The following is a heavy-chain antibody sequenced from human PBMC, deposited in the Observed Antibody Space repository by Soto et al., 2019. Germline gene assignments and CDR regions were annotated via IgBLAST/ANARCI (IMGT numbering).Heavy chain of an antibody. D-gene: IGHD4-17*01. V-gene: IGHV3-23*01. CDR3: AKDRYGDYGPSYFDY. J-gene: IGHJ4*02. CDR1: GFTFSSYA. CDR2: ISGSGGST. Sequence: EVQLLESGGGLVQPGGSLRLSCAASGFTFSSYAMSWVRQAPGKGLEWVSAISGSGGSTYYADSVKGRFTISRDNSKNTLYLQMNSLRAEDTAGYYCAKDRYGDYGPSYFDYWGQGTLVTVSS.